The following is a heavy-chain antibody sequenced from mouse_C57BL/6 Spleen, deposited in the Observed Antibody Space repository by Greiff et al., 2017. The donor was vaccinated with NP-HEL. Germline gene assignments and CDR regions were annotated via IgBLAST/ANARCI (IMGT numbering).Heavy chain of an antibody. CDR2: INPSNGGT. D-gene: IGHD2-4*01. J-gene: IGHJ4*01. CDR3: AREGSTMITTDFYAMDY. CDR1: GYTFTSYW. V-gene: IGHV1-53*01. Sequence: QVQLQQSGTELVKPGASVKLSCKASGYTFTSYWMHWVKQRPGQGLEWIGNINPSNGGTNYNEKFKSKATLTVDKSSSTAYMQLSSLTSEDSAVYYCAREGSTMITTDFYAMDYWGQGTSVTVSS.